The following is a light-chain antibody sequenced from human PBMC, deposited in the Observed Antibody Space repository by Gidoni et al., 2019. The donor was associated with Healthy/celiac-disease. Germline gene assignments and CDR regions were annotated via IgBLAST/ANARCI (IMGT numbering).Light chain of an antibody. J-gene: IGKJ4*01. CDR2: DAS. V-gene: IGKV3-11*01. CDR3: QQRSNWPPLT. Sequence: EIVLTQSPATLSLSPGERATLSCRASQSVSSYLAWYQQKPGQAPRLLSYDASNRATGIPARFSGSGSGTDFTLTISSLEPEDFAVYYCQQRSNWPPLTFXGXTKVEIK. CDR1: QSVSSY.